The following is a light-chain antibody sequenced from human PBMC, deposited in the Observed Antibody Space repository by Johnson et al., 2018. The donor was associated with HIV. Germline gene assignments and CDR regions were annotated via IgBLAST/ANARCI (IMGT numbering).Light chain of an antibody. Sequence: QSVLTQPPSVSAAPGQKVTISCSGSSSNIGNNYVSWYQQLQGTAPKLLIYENNKRPSGIPDRFSGSKSGTSATLGITGLQTGDEADYYCGTWDSSLGAHAFGTGTKVSGL. V-gene: IGLV1-51*02. CDR3: GTWDSSLGAHA. CDR1: SSNIGNNY. J-gene: IGLJ1*01. CDR2: ENN.